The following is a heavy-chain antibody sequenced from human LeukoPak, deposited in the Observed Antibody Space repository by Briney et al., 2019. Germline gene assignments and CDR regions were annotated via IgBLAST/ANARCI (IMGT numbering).Heavy chain of an antibody. Sequence: ASVKVSCKASGYTFTSYYIHWVRQAPGQGLEWMGIINPSGGSTSYAQKFQGRVTMTRDMSTSTVYMELSSLRSEDTAVYYCARESSIAARKLIWRDFDYWGQGTLVTVSS. CDR1: GYTFTSYY. CDR2: INPSGGST. CDR3: ARESSIAARKLIWRDFDY. D-gene: IGHD6-6*01. J-gene: IGHJ4*02. V-gene: IGHV1-46*01.